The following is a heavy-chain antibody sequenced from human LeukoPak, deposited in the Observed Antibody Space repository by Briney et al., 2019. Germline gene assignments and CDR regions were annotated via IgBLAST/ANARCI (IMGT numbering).Heavy chain of an antibody. Sequence: PGGSLRLSCAASGFTFSNAWMSWVRQAPGKGLEWVGRIKSKTDGGTTDYAAPVKGRFTISRDDSKNTLYLQMNSLKTEDKAVYYCTTGGGGYCSGGSCYSSGMDVWGQGTTVTVSS. CDR3: TTGGGGYCSGGSCYSSGMDV. V-gene: IGHV3-15*05. CDR1: GFTFSNAW. J-gene: IGHJ6*02. CDR2: IKSKTDGGTT. D-gene: IGHD2-15*01.